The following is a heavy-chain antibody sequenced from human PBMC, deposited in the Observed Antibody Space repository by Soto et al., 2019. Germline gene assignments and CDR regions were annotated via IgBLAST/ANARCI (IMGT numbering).Heavy chain of an antibody. Sequence: EVQLLESGGGFVQPGGSLRLSCAASGFTFSTFAMHWVRQAPGKGLEWVSGITGGSGFTFYADSVKGRFTISRDDSENTLFLQMSSLRAEDTAKYYCAKSGPTNYFDFWGQGTLVTVSS. CDR1: GFTFSTFA. J-gene: IGHJ4*02. V-gene: IGHV3-23*01. D-gene: IGHD1-26*01. CDR3: AKSGPTNYFDF. CDR2: ITGGSGFT.